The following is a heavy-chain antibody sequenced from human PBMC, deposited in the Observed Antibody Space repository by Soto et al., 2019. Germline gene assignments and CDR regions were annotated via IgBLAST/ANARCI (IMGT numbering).Heavy chain of an antibody. V-gene: IGHV3-23*01. CDR2: ISGGGSIT. J-gene: IGHJ4*02. Sequence: EVQLLESGGDLVQPGGSLRLSCAASGFTFTNYAMTWVRQAPGKGLEWVSTISGGGSITYYADSLKGRFTISRDNSKNTLYLQINSLRAEDTAVYYCAKTIRGGYISSWYYFDYWGQGTLVTVSS. CDR1: GFTFTNYA. CDR3: AKTIRGGYISSWYYFDY. D-gene: IGHD6-13*01.